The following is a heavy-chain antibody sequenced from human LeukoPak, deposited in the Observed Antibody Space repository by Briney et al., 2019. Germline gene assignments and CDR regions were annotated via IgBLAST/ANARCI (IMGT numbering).Heavy chain of an antibody. CDR1: GFTFDGYA. D-gene: IGHD3-16*02. J-gene: IGHJ4*02. V-gene: IGHV3-43*02. Sequence: GGSLRLSCAASGFTFDGYAMHWVRQAPGKGLEWVALISEDGGSTYYADSVKGRFTISRDNSKNSLYLQMNSLRTEDTALYYCGKDVQDDYVWGSYCYGLDYWGQGTLVSVCS. CDR2: ISEDGGST. CDR3: GKDVQDDYVWGSYCYGLDY.